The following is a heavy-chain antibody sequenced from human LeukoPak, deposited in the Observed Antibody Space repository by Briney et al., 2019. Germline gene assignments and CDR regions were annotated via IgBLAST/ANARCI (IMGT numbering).Heavy chain of an antibody. CDR3: ARASRRYSYGEYFQH. J-gene: IGHJ1*01. CDR1: GGSISSGGYY. D-gene: IGHD5-18*01. V-gene: IGHV4-31*03. Sequence: SQTLSLTCTVSGGSISSGGYYWSWIRQHPGKGLEWIGYIYYSGSTYYNPSLKSRVTISVDTSKNQFSLKLSSVTAADTAVYYCARASRRYSYGEYFQHWGQGTLVTVSS. CDR2: IYYSGST.